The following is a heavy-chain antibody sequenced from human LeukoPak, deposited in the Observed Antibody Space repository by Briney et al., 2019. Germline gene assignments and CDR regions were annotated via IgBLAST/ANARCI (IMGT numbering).Heavy chain of an antibody. V-gene: IGHV4-38-2*02. Sequence: SETLSLTCTVSGYSISSGYYWGWIRQPPGKGLEWIGSIYHSGSTYYNPSLKSRVTISVDTSKNQLSLRLSSVTAADTAVYYCARDSGIGTFDYWGQGTLVTVSS. CDR1: GYSISSGYY. D-gene: IGHD1-26*01. CDR3: ARDSGIGTFDY. CDR2: IYHSGST. J-gene: IGHJ4*02.